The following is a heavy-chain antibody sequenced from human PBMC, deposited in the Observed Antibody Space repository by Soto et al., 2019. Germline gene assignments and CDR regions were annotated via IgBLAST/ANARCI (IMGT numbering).Heavy chain of an antibody. CDR2: ISGSGGST. J-gene: IGHJ4*02. Sequence: GVSLRLSCAASGFTFSSYAMSWVRQAPGKGLEWVSAISGSGGSTYYADSVKGRFTISRDNSKNTLYLQMNSLRAEDTAVYYCAKDRGLYSSSPQWGQGTLVTVSS. V-gene: IGHV3-23*01. D-gene: IGHD6-6*01. CDR3: AKDRGLYSSSPQ. CDR1: GFTFSSYA.